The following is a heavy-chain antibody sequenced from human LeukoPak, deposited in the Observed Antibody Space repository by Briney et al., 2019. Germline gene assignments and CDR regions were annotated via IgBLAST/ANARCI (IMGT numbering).Heavy chain of an antibody. CDR3: ARDVSPYCSDGICYDAFDI. CDR1: GFTLSNYW. D-gene: IGHD2-15*01. J-gene: IGHJ3*02. Sequence: LPGGSLRLSCAASGFTLSNYWMTWVRQVPGKGLEWVANMNEEGSVKNYVDSVKGRFTISRDNAKNSLYLQMNSLRAEDTAVYYCARDVSPYCSDGICYDAFDIWGQETMVTVSS. CDR2: MNEEGSVK. V-gene: IGHV3-7*01.